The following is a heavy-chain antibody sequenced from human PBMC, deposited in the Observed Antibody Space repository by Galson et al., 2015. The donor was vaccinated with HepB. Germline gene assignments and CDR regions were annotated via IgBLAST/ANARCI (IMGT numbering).Heavy chain of an antibody. D-gene: IGHD2-21*01. CDR1: GFTFSDYR. Sequence: SLRLSCAASGFTFSDYRMNWVRQAPGKGLEWISYISRSSKVIHYADSVKGRSTISRDNAKNSLYLQMDSLRDGDTAVYYCVRDGGDSYNWFDLWGQGTLVTVSS. CDR3: VRDGGDSYNWFDL. CDR2: ISRSSKVI. J-gene: IGHJ5*02. V-gene: IGHV3-48*02.